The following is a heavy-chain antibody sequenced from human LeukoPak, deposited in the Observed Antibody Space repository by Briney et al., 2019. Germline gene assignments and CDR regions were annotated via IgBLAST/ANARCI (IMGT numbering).Heavy chain of an antibody. CDR3: TTAESGGDSSGYYFDAFDI. V-gene: IGHV3-15*01. CDR1: GFTFSNAW. CDR2: IKSKTDGGTT. J-gene: IGHJ3*02. Sequence: GGSLRLSCAASGFTFSNAWMSWVRQAPGKGLEWVGRIKSKTDGGTTDYAAPVKGRFTISRDDSKNTLYLQMNSLKTEDTAVYYCTTAESGGDSSGYYFDAFDIWGQGTMVTVSS. D-gene: IGHD3-22*01.